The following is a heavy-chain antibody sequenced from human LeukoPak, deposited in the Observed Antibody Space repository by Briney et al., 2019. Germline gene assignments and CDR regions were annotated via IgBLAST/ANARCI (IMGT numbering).Heavy chain of an antibody. J-gene: IGHJ4*02. CDR2: IYYNGSP. D-gene: IGHD6-13*01. CDR1: GDSFRSSPYY. CDR3: ARVSIAAAGPGPFDY. Sequence: SETLSLTCTVSGDSFRSSPYYWGWIRQPPGKGLEWIGCIYYNGSPYYNPSLKSRVTMSVDTSKNQFSLKLSSVTAADTAVYYCARVSIAAAGPGPFDYWGQGTLVTVSS. V-gene: IGHV4-39*07.